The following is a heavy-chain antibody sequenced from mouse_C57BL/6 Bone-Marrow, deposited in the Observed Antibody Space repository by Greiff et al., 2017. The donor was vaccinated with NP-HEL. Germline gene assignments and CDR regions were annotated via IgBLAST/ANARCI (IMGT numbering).Heavy chain of an antibody. CDR1: GFTFSSYG. CDR2: ISSGGSYT. Sequence: ELQRVESGGDLVKPGGSLKLSCAASGFTFSSYGMSWVRQTPDKRLEWVATISSGGSYTYYPDSVKGRFTISRDNAKNTLYLQMSSLKSEDTAMYYCASPYDYDVAWFAYWGQGTLVTVSA. V-gene: IGHV5-6*01. D-gene: IGHD2-4*01. CDR3: ASPYDYDVAWFAY. J-gene: IGHJ3*01.